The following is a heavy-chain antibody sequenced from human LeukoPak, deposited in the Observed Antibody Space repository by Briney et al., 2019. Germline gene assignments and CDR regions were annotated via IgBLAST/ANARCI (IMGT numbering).Heavy chain of an antibody. Sequence: GGSLSRSCSASGFTVSSIFLRWVRQGPGKGLECVSVIYRGGTVYYADSVKARFVISRDDSKNTLHLQVNSLRVEDTAVYYCARDDSYDYWGEGTLVTVSS. V-gene: IGHV3-66*01. CDR1: GFTVSSIF. CDR3: ARDDSYDY. CDR2: IYRGGTV. J-gene: IGHJ4*02.